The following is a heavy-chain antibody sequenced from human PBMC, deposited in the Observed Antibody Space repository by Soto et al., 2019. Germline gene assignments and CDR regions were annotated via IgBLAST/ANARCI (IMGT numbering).Heavy chain of an antibody. CDR3: ARDVVVVPAAISWFDP. V-gene: IGHV1-69*01. D-gene: IGHD2-2*02. CDR1: GGTFSSYA. J-gene: IGHJ5*02. Sequence: QVQLVQSGAEVKKPGSSVKVSCKASGGTFSSYAISWVRQAPGQVLEWMGGIIPIVGTANYAQKFQGRVTITADESTSTAYMELSSLRSEDTAVYYCARDVVVVPAAISWFDPWGQGTLVTVSS. CDR2: IIPIVGTA.